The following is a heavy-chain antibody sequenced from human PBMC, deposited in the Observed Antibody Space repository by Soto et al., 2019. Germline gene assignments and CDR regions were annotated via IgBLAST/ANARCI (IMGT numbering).Heavy chain of an antibody. CDR1: GFTFNYFV. D-gene: IGHD3-22*01. CDR2: ISSDGNKI. V-gene: IGHV3-30-3*01. CDR3: AKDEYYYSRSGYYIFDS. Sequence: GGCLRLSCAASGFTFNYFVLHWVRQAPGKGLEWVSLISSDGNKIYYADSVKGRFTISRDNSKKTLYLQMNSLRPEDTALYYCAKDEYYYSRSGYYIFDSWGQGTLVTVSS. J-gene: IGHJ4*02.